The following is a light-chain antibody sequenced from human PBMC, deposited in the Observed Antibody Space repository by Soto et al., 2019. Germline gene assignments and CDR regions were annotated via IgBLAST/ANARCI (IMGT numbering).Light chain of an antibody. CDR2: YDT. Sequence: SYELTQPPSVSVAPGKTARITCGGNNIGSKSVHWYQHKPGQAPVLVIYYDTDRPSGIPERFSGSNSGNTATLTISGVEAGDEADYYCHVWVSSSDHVVFGGGTKLPVL. CDR3: HVWVSSSDHVV. V-gene: IGLV3-21*04. CDR1: NIGSKS. J-gene: IGLJ2*01.